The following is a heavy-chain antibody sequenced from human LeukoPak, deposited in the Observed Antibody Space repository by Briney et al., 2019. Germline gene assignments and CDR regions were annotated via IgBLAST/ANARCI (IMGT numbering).Heavy chain of an antibody. D-gene: IGHD4-17*01. CDR3: ARDHGDYSGKDY. CDR2: TLYDGSNK. CDR1: GIIFSSYG. V-gene: IGHV3-33*01. J-gene: IGHJ4*02. Sequence: PGGPLRLCCAASGIIFSSYGMHWVRQAPGKGQEWVAVTLYDGSNKYYADAVKGRFTISRDNSKNTLYLQMNSLRAEDTAVYFCARDHGDYSGKDYWGQGTLVTVSS.